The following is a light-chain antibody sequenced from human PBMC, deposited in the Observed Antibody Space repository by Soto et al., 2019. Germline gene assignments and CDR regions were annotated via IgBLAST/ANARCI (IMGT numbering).Light chain of an antibody. Sequence: QSVLTQPASVSASPGQSITISCTGTSTDIGAYKFVSWYQQHPGKAPKLMIYDVTSRPSGVSNRFSGSKSGNTASLIISGLQAEDEDDYYCISYTGFDTYVFGTGTKVTVL. J-gene: IGLJ1*01. CDR2: DVT. CDR1: STDIGAYKF. V-gene: IGLV2-14*03. CDR3: ISYTGFDTYV.